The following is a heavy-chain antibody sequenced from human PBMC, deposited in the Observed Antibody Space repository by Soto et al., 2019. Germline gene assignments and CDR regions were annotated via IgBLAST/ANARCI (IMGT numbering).Heavy chain of an antibody. V-gene: IGHV1-69*13. CDR1: GGTFSSYA. J-gene: IGHJ3*02. CDR2: IIPIFGTA. Sequence: SVKVSCKASGGTFSSYAISWVRQAPGQGLEWMGGIIPIFGTANYAQKFQGRVTITADESTSTAYMELSSLRSEDTAVYYCARMDCSGGSCYPEQDAFDIWGQGTMVTVSS. D-gene: IGHD2-15*01. CDR3: ARMDCSGGSCYPEQDAFDI.